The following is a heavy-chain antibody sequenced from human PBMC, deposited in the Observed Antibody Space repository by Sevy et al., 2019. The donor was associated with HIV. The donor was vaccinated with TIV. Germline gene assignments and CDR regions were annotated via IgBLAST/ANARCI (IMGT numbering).Heavy chain of an antibody. J-gene: IGHJ4*02. Sequence: GGSLRLSCVASGFIFDDYGMSWVRQTPGKGLEWVSSIIWNGVSTNYAHSVKGRFSISRDNAKNSLYLQMNSLRAEDTAFYYCAREKSCGGACYHSDNWGQGTLVTVSS. V-gene: IGHV3-20*04. CDR1: GFIFDDYG. D-gene: IGHD2-21*02. CDR3: AREKSCGGACYHSDN. CDR2: IIWNGVST.